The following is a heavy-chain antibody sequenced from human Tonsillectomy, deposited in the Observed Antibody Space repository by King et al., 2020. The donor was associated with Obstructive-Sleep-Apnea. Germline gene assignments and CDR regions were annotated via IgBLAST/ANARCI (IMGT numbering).Heavy chain of an antibody. J-gene: IGHJ4*02. Sequence: VQLQESGPGLVKPSETLSLTCTVSGGSISSYYWSWIRQPPGKGLEWIGYIYYSGSTNYNPSLKSRVTISVDTSKNQFSLKLSSVTAADTAVYYCATTTMGATDYWGQGTLVTVSS. D-gene: IGHD1-26*01. V-gene: IGHV4-59*08. CDR3: ATTTMGATDY. CDR1: GGSISSYY. CDR2: IYYSGST.